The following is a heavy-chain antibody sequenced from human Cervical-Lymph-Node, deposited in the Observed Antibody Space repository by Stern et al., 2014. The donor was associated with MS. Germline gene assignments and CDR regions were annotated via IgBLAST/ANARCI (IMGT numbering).Heavy chain of an antibody. CDR1: GGSVTSGSYY. V-gene: IGHV4-61*02. D-gene: IGHD3-10*01. Sequence: QVQLQESGPGLVKPSQTLSLTCTVSGGSVTSGSYYWSWVRQPAGEGLEWLGHISTSGSTSYHPPLLGRVTISVDTSKNQSPLGLRSVTAADTAVYYCAREGSLGDRVTSLNYFDFWGQGTLVTVSS. J-gene: IGHJ4*02. CDR3: AREGSLGDRVTSLNYFDF. CDR2: ISTSGST.